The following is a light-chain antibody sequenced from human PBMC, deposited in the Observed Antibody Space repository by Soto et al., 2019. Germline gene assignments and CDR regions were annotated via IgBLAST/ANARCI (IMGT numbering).Light chain of an antibody. Sequence: QSVLTQPPSASGTPGQRVIISCSGSSSNIGSNTVNWYHQLPGTAPKLLIYSNNQRPSGVPDRFSGSKSGTSASLAISGLQSEDEADYYCAAWDDILNGVVFGGGTKVTVL. V-gene: IGLV1-44*01. J-gene: IGLJ2*01. CDR3: AAWDDILNGVV. CDR1: SSNIGSNT. CDR2: SNN.